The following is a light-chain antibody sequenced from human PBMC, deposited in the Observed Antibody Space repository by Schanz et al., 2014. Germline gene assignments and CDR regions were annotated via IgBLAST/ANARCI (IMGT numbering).Light chain of an antibody. CDR2: GAS. Sequence: EIVMTQSPATLSVSPGERATLSCRASQSVSSNLAWYQQKPGQAPRLLIYGASTRATGIPARFSGSGSGTEFTLTISGLQPDDFATYYCQQYNSYSITFGQGTRLDIK. J-gene: IGKJ5*01. CDR1: QSVSSN. V-gene: IGKV3-15*01. CDR3: QQYNSYSIT.